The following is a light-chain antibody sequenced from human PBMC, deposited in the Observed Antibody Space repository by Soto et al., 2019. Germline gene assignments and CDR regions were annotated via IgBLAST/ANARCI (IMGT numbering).Light chain of an antibody. CDR2: DAS. J-gene: IGKJ2*01. CDR1: QSIGRW. CDR3: QQYNHYSSYT. Sequence: DIQMTQSPPTLSASVGVRVTVTCRASQSIGRWLAWYQQKPGKAPNLLIYDASTLQSGVPSRFSGGGSGTEFTLNLTSLQADDFATYYCQQYNHYSSYTFGRGTKPEI. V-gene: IGKV1-5*01.